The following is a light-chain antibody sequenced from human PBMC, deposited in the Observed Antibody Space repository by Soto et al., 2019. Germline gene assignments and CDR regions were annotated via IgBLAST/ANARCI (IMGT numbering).Light chain of an antibody. V-gene: IGKV3-20*01. CDR2: DVS. J-gene: IGKJ1*01. CDR1: QSVSSAY. Sequence: DIVLTHSPGTLSLSPGERATLSCSSSQSVSSAYLAWYQQKPGQAPRLLIYDVSSRATGIPDRFSGSGSGTNFTLTVSRLEPEDFAVYYCQQYGSSPETFGQGTKVDIK. CDR3: QQYGSSPET.